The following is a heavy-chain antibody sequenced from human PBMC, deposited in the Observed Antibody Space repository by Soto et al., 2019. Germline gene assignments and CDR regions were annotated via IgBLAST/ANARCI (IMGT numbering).Heavy chain of an antibody. CDR2: VNPMFETV. V-gene: IGHV1-69*13. Sequence: SVKVSCKASGGTFDSYAVSCVVQSPGQWLEWMGGVNPMFETVNYAQRFQGRLTIAADESTSTAYMELTSLTSADTAIYFCARGLRTGNYGMDVWGQGTTVTVSS. D-gene: IGHD2-15*01. CDR1: GGTFDSYA. J-gene: IGHJ6*02. CDR3: ARGLRTGNYGMDV.